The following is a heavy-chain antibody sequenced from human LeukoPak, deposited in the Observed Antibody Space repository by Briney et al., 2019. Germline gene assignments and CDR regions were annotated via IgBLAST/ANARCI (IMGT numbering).Heavy chain of an antibody. CDR1: GGSISSSYS. J-gene: IGHJ3*02. Sequence: PSETLSLTCTVSGGSISSSYSWGWIRQPPVKGLEWIGNIYYSGSTYYNSSLKSRVTISLDTSKNQFSLKLSSVTAADTAVFYCARFTGYCSGTSCYPNAFDIWGQGTMVTVPS. D-gene: IGHD2-2*01. CDR2: IYYSGST. V-gene: IGHV4-39*07. CDR3: ARFTGYCSGTSCYPNAFDI.